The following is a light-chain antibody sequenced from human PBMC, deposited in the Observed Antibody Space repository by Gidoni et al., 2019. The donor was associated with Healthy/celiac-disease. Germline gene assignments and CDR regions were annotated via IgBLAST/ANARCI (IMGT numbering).Light chain of an antibody. CDR2: AAS. V-gene: IGKV1-9*01. CDR3: QQLNSYPRLLT. Sequence: IQLTQSPSSLSASVGDRVTLTCRASQGISSYLAWYQQKPGKAPKLLIYAASTLQSGVPSRFSGSGSGTDFTLTISSLQPEDFATYYCQQLNSYPRLLTFGGGTKVEIK. CDR1: QGISSY. J-gene: IGKJ4*01.